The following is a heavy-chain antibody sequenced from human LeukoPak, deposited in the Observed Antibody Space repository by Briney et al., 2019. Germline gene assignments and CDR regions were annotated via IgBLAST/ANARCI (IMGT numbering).Heavy chain of an antibody. Sequence: TSETLSLTCTVSGGSISSSSYCWGWIRQPPGKGLEWIGSIYYSGSTYYNPSLKSRVTISVDTSKNQFSLKLSSVTAADTAVYYCARLLSGWLFDPWGQGTLVTVSS. J-gene: IGHJ5*02. CDR3: ARLLSGWLFDP. CDR1: GGSISSSSYC. V-gene: IGHV4-39*01. D-gene: IGHD3-22*01. CDR2: IYYSGST.